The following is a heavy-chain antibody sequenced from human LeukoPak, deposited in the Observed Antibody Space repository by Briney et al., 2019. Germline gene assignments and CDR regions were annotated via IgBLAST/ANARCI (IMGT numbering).Heavy chain of an antibody. J-gene: IGHJ4*02. CDR3: ARISPEMATILDY. CDR1: GGSFSGYY. V-gene: IGHV4-34*01. CDR2: INHSGST. D-gene: IGHD5-24*01. Sequence: PSETLSLTCAVYGGSFSGYYWSWIRQPPGKGLEWIGEINHSGSTNYNPSLKSRVTISVDTSKNQFSLELSSVTAADTAVYYCARISPEMATILDYWGQGTLVTVSS.